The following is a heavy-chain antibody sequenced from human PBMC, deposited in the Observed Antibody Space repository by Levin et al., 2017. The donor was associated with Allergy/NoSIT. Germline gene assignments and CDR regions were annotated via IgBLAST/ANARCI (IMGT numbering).Heavy chain of an antibody. Sequence: PGGSLRLSCAASGFTFSNYWMSWVRQAPGKGLEWVANIKKDGSEKYYVDSVKGRFTISRDNAKNSLYLQMNSLRAEDTAVYYCARAFPETTCWGQGTLVTVSS. CDR2: IKKDGSEK. J-gene: IGHJ4*02. CDR1: GFTFSNYW. D-gene: IGHD1-14*01. CDR3: ARAFPETTC. V-gene: IGHV3-7*03.